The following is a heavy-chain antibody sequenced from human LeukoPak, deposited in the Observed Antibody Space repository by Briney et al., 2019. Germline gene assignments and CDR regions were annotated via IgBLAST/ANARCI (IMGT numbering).Heavy chain of an antibody. CDR3: ARLDCSSTSCLDAFDI. Sequence: SETLSLTCTVSGGSISSYYWSWIRQPPGKGLEWIGYIYTSGSTNYNPSLKSRVTISVDTSKNQFSLKLSSVTAADTAVYYCARLDCSSTSCLDAFDIWGQGTMVTVSS. D-gene: IGHD2-2*01. CDR2: IYTSGST. CDR1: GGSISSYY. J-gene: IGHJ3*02. V-gene: IGHV4-4*09.